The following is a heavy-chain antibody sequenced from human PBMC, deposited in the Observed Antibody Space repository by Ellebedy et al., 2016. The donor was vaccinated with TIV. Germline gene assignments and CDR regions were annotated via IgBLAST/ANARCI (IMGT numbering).Heavy chain of an antibody. D-gene: IGHD3-10*01. CDR1: GFTFINYA. Sequence: SGFTFINYAMSWVRQAPGKGLQWVSGISANGAAAYYADSVKGQFTISRDNSRNTLFLQMNSLRAEDTAVYYCAGGDGGHRGWLRPWGQGTLVTVSS. V-gene: IGHV3-23*01. CDR3: AGGDGGHRGWLRP. CDR2: ISANGAAA. J-gene: IGHJ5*02.